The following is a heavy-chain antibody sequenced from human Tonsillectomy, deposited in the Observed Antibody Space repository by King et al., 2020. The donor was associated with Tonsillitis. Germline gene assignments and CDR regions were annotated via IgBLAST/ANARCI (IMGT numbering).Heavy chain of an antibody. CDR2: ISGSGAGT. J-gene: IGHJ2*01. Sequence: EVQLVESGGGLVQPGGSLRLSCAGSGFTFRSSAMSWVRQAPGKGLEWVSSISGSGAGTYYADSVKGRFIISRDNSKNTLYLQMNSLRAEDTAVYHCAKDPGISESYYNYWYFDLWGRGTLVTVSS. V-gene: IGHV3-23*04. CDR3: AKDPGISESYYNYWYFDL. CDR1: GFTFRSSA. D-gene: IGHD3-10*01.